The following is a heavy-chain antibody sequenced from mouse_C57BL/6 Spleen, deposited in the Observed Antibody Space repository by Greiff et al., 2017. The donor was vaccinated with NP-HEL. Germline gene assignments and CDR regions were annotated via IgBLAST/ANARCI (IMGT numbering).Heavy chain of an antibody. J-gene: IGHJ2*01. CDR2: ISSGSSTI. CDR3: ATYYYGSSYYYFDY. Sequence: EVKLMESGGGLVKPGGSLKLSCAASGFTFSDYGMHWVRQAPEKGLEWVAYISSGSSTIYYADPVKGRFTISRDNAKNTLFLQMTSLRSEDTAMYYCATYYYGSSYYYFDYWGQGTTLTVSS. CDR1: GFTFSDYG. D-gene: IGHD1-1*01. V-gene: IGHV5-17*01.